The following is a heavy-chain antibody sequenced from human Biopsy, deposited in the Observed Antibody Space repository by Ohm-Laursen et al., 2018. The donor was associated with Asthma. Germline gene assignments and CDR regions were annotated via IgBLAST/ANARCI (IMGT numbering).Heavy chain of an antibody. D-gene: IGHD6-6*01. J-gene: IGHJ2*01. CDR3: ARAVSSSSYWYFDL. CDR1: GDAMSTSGSY. Sequence: LSLTSIASGDAMSTSGSYWGWIRQSPGKGLEWIGSIYYSGRTYYNPSLESRVTISADTSKNHFSLKVTSVTAADTAVYYCARAVSSSSYWYFDLWGRGDLVTVSS. CDR2: IYYSGRT. V-gene: IGHV4-39*02.